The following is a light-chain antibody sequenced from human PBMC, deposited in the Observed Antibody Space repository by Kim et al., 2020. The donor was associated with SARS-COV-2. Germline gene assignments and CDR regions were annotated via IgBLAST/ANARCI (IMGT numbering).Light chain of an antibody. CDR1: QSVSSIS. V-gene: IGKV3-20*01. Sequence: ESATLSCRATQSVSSISVAWYQQQPGQAPRLLIDVASSRATGIPDRSSGSGSGTDFTLTISRLEPEDFAVFYCQRYGYSTLFTFGPGTKVDIK. J-gene: IGKJ3*01. CDR3: QRYGYSTLFT. CDR2: VAS.